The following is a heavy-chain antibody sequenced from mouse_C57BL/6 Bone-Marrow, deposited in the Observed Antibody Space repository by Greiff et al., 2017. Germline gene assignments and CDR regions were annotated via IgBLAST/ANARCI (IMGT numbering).Heavy chain of an antibody. D-gene: IGHD2-3*01. Sequence: EVKLLEPGAELVRPGASVKLSCTASGFNIKDDYMHWVKQRPEQGLEWIGWLDPANGDTEYASKFQGKATITAETSSNTAYLQLSSLTSVDTAVYYVTTVYDDYCGNYWGQGTLVTVSA. V-gene: IGHV14-4*01. J-gene: IGHJ3*01. CDR3: TTVYDDYCGNY. CDR2: LDPANGDT. CDR1: GFNIKDDY.